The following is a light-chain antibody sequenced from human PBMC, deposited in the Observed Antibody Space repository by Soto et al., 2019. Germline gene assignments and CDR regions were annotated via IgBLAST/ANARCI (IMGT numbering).Light chain of an antibody. J-gene: IGKJ4*01. CDR1: QDISNY. Sequence: DLQMTQSPSSLSASVGDRVTMTCQASQDISNYLNWYQQNPGKAPKLLIYDASNLETGVPSRFSGSGSATDFTFTISSLQPEDIATYYCQQYDNLPLTFGGGTKVEIK. V-gene: IGKV1-33*01. CDR2: DAS. CDR3: QQYDNLPLT.